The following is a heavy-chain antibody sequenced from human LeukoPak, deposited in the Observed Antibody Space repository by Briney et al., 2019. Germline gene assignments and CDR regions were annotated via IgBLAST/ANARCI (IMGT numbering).Heavy chain of an antibody. J-gene: IGHJ4*02. CDR2: INEDGSIT. Sequence: GGSLRLSCAVSGFTFRTYWMHWVRQVPGKGLVWVSRINEDGSITNYADSVAGRFRISRDNAENTLYLQMNSLRAEDTAVYYCGRDLGGRSGLWGQGTLVTVSS. V-gene: IGHV3-74*01. CDR3: GRDLGGRSGL. CDR1: GFTFRTYW. D-gene: IGHD1-26*01.